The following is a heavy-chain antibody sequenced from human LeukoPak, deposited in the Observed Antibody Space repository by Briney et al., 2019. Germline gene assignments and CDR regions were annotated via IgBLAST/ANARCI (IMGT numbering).Heavy chain of an antibody. Sequence: SETLSLTCTVSGGSISSISYYWGWIRQPPGKGLEWIGSIYYSGSTYYNPSLKSRVTISVDTSKNQFSLKLSSVTAADTAVYYCARRKRYYYDSGSYYKPEYYFDYWGQGTLVTVSS. V-gene: IGHV4-39*07. D-gene: IGHD3-10*01. J-gene: IGHJ4*02. CDR3: ARRKRYYYDSGSYYKPEYYFDY. CDR2: IYYSGST. CDR1: GGSISSISYY.